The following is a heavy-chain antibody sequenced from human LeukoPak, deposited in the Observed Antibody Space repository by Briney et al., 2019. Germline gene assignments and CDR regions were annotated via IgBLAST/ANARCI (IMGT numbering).Heavy chain of an antibody. D-gene: IGHD3-16*01. CDR2: INHSGST. CDR1: GGSFSGYY. J-gene: IGHJ6*02. CDR3: ALGEGYYSGMDV. V-gene: IGHV4-34*01. Sequence: SETLSLTCAVYGGSFSGYYWSWIRQPPGKGLEWIGEINHSGSTNYNPSLNSRVTISVDTSNNQFSLTLSSVTAADSAVYYCALGEGYYSGMDVWGQGTTVTVSS.